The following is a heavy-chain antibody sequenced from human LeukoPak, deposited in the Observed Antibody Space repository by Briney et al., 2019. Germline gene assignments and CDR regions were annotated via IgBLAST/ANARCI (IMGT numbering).Heavy chain of an antibody. Sequence: SETLSLTCTVSGGSVSSGNYCWSWIRQPPGKGLEWIGYIYYSGSTNYNPSLKSRVTIAVDTSKNQFSLKLSSVTAADTAVYYCALRYFDRDYWGQGTLVTVSS. V-gene: IGHV4-61*01. D-gene: IGHD3-9*01. CDR3: ALRYFDRDY. CDR2: IYYSGST. CDR1: GGSVSSGNYC. J-gene: IGHJ4*02.